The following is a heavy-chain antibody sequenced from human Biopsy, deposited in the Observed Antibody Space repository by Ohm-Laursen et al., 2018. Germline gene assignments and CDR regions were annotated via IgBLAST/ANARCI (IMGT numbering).Heavy chain of an antibody. D-gene: IGHD6-25*01. CDR1: GYKFTSYG. J-gene: IGHJ4*02. CDR2: ISGHNGNT. V-gene: IGHV1-18*01. Sequence: VSSVKVSCKASGYKFTSYGMSWVRQAPGQGFEWMGRISGHNGNTNYAQKFQGRITMTIDAATSTGYMDLRSLKSDDTAVYYCARIAAAGWDDYWGQGTLVTVSS. CDR3: ARIAAAGWDDY.